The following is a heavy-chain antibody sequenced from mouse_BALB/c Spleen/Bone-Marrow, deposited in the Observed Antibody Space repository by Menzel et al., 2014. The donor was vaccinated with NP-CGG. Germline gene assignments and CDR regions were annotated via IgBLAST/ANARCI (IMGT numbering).Heavy chain of an antibody. CDR3: AGLGYYGSLAY. CDR2: INPDSNTI. D-gene: IGHD1-2*01. V-gene: IGHV4-1*02. J-gene: IGHJ3*01. CDR1: GFDFSGFW. Sequence: EVKLVESGGGLVQPGGSLKLSCAASGFDFSGFWMSWVRQAPGRGLEWIGEINPDSNTINYSPSLKDKFIISRDNAKNTLYLQMSKVRSEDTALYYCAGLGYYGSLAYWGQGTLVTVSA.